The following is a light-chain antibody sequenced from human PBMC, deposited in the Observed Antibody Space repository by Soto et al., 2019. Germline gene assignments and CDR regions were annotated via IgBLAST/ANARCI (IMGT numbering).Light chain of an antibody. V-gene: IGKV1-39*01. J-gene: IGKJ2*01. CDR1: QSSSNF. Sequence: DIQMTQSPSSLSASVGDRVTITCRASQSSSNFLNWYQQKPGKAPELLIYAASSLQSGVPSRFSGSGSGTDFPLTISSLQPEDFATYYCQQSYRTPYTFGQGTKLEIK. CDR2: AAS. CDR3: QQSYRTPYT.